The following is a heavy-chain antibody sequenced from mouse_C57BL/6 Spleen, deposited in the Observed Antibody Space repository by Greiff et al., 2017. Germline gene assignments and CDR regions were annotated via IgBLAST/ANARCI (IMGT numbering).Heavy chain of an antibody. CDR2: IHPNSGST. J-gene: IGHJ2*01. D-gene: IGHD6-1*01. CDR1: GYTFTSYW. Sequence: QVQLQQPGAELVKPGASVKLFCKASGYTFTSYWMHWVKQRPGQGLEWIGMIHPNSGSTNYNEKFKSKATLTVDKSSSTAYMQLSSLTSEDSAVYYCARQGIGSSRYYFDYWGQGTTLTVSS. V-gene: IGHV1-64*01. CDR3: ARQGIGSSRYYFDY.